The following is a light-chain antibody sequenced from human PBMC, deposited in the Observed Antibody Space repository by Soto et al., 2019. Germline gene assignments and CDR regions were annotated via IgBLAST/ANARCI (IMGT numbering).Light chain of an antibody. CDR1: QSISSY. CDR2: AAS. CDR3: QQSYITPPGT. J-gene: IGKJ1*01. V-gene: IGKV1-39*01. Sequence: DIQMTQSPSSLSASVGDRVAVTCRASQSISSYLNWYQQKPGKAPNLLIYAASGLQTGVPSRFSGSGSGTDFTLSISSLQREDFATYYCQQSYITPPGTFGQGTKVDIK.